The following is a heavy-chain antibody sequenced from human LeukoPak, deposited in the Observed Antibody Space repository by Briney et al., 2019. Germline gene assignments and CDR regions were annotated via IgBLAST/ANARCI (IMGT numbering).Heavy chain of an antibody. CDR1: GFTFSSYA. V-gene: IGHV3-23*01. CDR2: ICGSGGST. Sequence: GGSLRLSCAASGFTFSSYAMSWVRQAPGKGLEWVSAICGSGGSTYYADSVKGRFTISSDNYKNALYLQMNSLRAEDTAVYYCAKDEGLDRTKTSSFDYWGQGTLVTVSS. J-gene: IGHJ4*02. D-gene: IGHD1-1*01. CDR3: AKDEGLDRTKTSSFDY.